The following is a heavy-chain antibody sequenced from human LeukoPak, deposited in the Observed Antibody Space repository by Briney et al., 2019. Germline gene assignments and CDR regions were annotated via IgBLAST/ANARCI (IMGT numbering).Heavy chain of an antibody. CDR2: INPNSGDT. J-gene: IGHJ4*02. D-gene: IGHD6-19*01. CDR3: AKGGGYSSGWEVDH. V-gene: IGHV1-2*02. CDR1: GFTFTGDY. Sequence: GASVKVSCKASGFTFTGDYIHWVRQAPGQGLEWMGWINPNSGDTNYAQKFQGRVTMTGDTSMSTAYMELSRLRFDDTVVYYCAKGGGYSSGWEVDHWGQGTLVTVSS.